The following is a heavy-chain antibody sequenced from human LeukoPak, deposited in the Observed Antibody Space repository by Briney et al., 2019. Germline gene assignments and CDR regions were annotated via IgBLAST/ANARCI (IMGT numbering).Heavy chain of an antibody. CDR3: ARYCSGGSCYARVAFDI. Sequence: KDGESLKISCKGSGYRFTSYWIGWVRPMPGKGLGWMGIIYPGDSDTRYSPSFQGQVTISADKSISTAYLQWSSLKASDTAMYYCARYCSGGSCYARVAFDIWGQGTMVTVSS. V-gene: IGHV5-51*01. J-gene: IGHJ3*02. CDR1: GYRFTSYW. CDR2: IYPGDSDT. D-gene: IGHD2-15*01.